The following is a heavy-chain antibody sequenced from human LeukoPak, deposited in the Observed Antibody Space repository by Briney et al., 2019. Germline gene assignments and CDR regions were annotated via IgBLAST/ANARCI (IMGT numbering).Heavy chain of an antibody. V-gene: IGHV3-30*04. J-gene: IGHJ6*02. D-gene: IGHD3-3*01. CDR1: GFTFSSYA. CDR2: ISYDGSNK. CDR3: ARAPESIYYYYGMDV. Sequence: GGSLRLSCAASGFTFSSYAMHWVRQAPGKGLEWVAVISYDGSNKYYADSVKGRFTISRDNSKNTLYLQMNSLRAEDTAVYYCARAPESIYYYYGMDVWGQGTTVTVSS.